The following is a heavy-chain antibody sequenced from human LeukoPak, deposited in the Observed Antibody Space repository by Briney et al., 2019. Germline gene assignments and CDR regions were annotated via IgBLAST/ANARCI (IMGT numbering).Heavy chain of an antibody. J-gene: IGHJ4*02. CDR2: IFPNSGGT. CDR1: GFTFTGYS. V-gene: IGHV1-2*02. Sequence: GASVKVSCKASGFTFTGYSMHWVRQAPGQGLEWMGWIFPNSGGTNYAQKFQGRVTMTRDTSISIAYMELSNLKSDDTAVYYCARGGTVYSNRLLDYWGQGTLVTVSS. CDR3: ARGGTVYSNRLLDY. D-gene: IGHD4-11*01.